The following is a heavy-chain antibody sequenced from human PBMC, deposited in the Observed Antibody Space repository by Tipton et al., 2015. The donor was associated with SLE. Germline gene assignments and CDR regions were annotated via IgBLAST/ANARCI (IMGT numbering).Heavy chain of an antibody. J-gene: IGHJ4*02. CDR3: ARSSVYSSSWPDY. V-gene: IGHV4-59*01. D-gene: IGHD6-13*01. CDR1: GFSISSGYY. CDR2: IYYRGST. Sequence: TLSLTCAVSGFSISSGYYWSWIRQPPGKGLEWIGYIYYRGSTNYNPSLKSRVTISVDTSKNQFSLKLSSVTAADTAVYYCARSSVYSSSWPDYWGQGTLVTVSS.